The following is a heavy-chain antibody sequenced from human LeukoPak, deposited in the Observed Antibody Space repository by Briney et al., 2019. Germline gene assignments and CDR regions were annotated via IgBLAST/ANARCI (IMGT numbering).Heavy chain of an antibody. CDR2: IHYSGST. Sequence: SETLSLTCAVSGGSISGFYWTWIRQPPGKGLEFIGRIHYSGSTDYNPSLKSRITMSVDTSKNQFFLSLNSVTAADTAVYYCAKFGLYYNMDVWGQGTTVTVSS. CDR1: GGSISGFY. V-gene: IGHV4-59*03. D-gene: IGHD3-16*01. CDR3: AKFGLYYNMDV. J-gene: IGHJ6*02.